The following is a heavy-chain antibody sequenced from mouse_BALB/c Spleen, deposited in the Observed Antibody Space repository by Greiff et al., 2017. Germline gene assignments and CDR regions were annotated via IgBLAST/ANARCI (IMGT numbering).Heavy chain of an antibody. J-gene: IGHJ1*01. CDR3: TSTEYFDV. CDR2: IRLKSNNYAT. CDR1: GFTFSNYW. V-gene: IGHV6-6*02. Sequence: EVKLEESGGGLVKPGGSLKLSCAASGFTFSNYWMNWVRQSPEKGLEWVAEIRLKSNNYATHYAESVKGRFTISRDDSKSSVYLQMNNLRAEDTGIYYCTSTEYFDVWGAGTTVTVSS. D-gene: IGHD1-1*01.